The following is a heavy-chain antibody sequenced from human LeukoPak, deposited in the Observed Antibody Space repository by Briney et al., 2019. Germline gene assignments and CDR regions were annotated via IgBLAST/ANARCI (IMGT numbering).Heavy chain of an antibody. Sequence: PSETLSLTCTVSGGSISSYYWSWIRQHPGKGLEWIGYIYYSGSTYYNPSLKSRVTISVDTSKNQFSLKLSSVTAADTAVYYCAREATVTTDWFDPWGQGTLVTVSS. CDR1: GGSISSYY. D-gene: IGHD4-11*01. V-gene: IGHV4-59*06. CDR2: IYYSGST. CDR3: AREATVTTDWFDP. J-gene: IGHJ5*02.